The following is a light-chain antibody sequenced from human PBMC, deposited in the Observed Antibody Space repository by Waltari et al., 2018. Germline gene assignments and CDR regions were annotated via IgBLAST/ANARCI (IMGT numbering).Light chain of an antibody. Sequence: EIVMTQSPATLSVSPGARATLSCRASQSVSNNLAWYQQKPGQAPRLLIYGASTRATGIPARFSGSGSGTEFTLTISSLQSEDFAVYYCQQYNNWPETFGQGTKVEIK. J-gene: IGKJ1*01. CDR3: QQYNNWPET. V-gene: IGKV3-15*01. CDR2: GAS. CDR1: QSVSNN.